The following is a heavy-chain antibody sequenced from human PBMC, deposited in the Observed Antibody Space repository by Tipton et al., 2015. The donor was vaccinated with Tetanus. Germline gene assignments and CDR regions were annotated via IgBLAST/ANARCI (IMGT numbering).Heavy chain of an antibody. CDR1: GGSVSSGSYY. J-gene: IGHJ4*02. V-gene: IGHV4-61*01. Sequence: TLSLNCTVSGGSVSSGSYYWNWVRQPPGKGLEWIGYISYSGSSSFNPSLKSRVTMSVDKSKNQFSLRLSSVTAADTAVYYCSSSPGNHYLAFFDYWGRGTLVTVSS. D-gene: IGHD2/OR15-2a*01. CDR2: ISYSGSS. CDR3: SSSPGNHYLAFFDY.